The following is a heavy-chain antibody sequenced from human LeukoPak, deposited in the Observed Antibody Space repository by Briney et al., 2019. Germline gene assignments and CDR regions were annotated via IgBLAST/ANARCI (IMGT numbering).Heavy chain of an antibody. Sequence: PGGSLRLSCAASGFTFSNYAMSWVRQAPGKGLEWVSATSGRGDYTYYADSVKGRFTISRDNSKNTVYLQMSSLRVEDTAVYYCAKDPQANRVDWFIRYFDLWGQGTLVSVSS. CDR1: GFTFSNYA. CDR2: TSGRGDYT. J-gene: IGHJ5*02. CDR3: AKDPQANRVDWFIRYFDL. V-gene: IGHV3-23*01. D-gene: IGHD3-9*01.